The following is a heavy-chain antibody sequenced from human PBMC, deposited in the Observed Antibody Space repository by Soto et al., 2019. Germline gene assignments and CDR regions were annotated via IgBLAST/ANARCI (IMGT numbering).Heavy chain of an antibody. Sequence: ASVKVSCKASGGTFSSYAISWVRQAPGQGLEWMGGIIPIFGTANYAQKFQGRVTITADESTSTAYMELSSLRSEDTAVYYCARDVGDGYNWYYFDYWGQGTLVTVSS. D-gene: IGHD5-12*01. V-gene: IGHV1-69*13. CDR3: ARDVGDGYNWYYFDY. J-gene: IGHJ4*02. CDR1: GGTFSSYA. CDR2: IIPIFGTA.